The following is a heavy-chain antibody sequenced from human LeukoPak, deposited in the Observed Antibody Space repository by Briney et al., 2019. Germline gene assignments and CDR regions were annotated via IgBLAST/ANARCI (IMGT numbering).Heavy chain of an antibody. J-gene: IGHJ4*02. CDR1: GFTFSSYS. D-gene: IGHD3-16*01. V-gene: IGHV3-48*04. Sequence: GGSLRLSCTASGFTFSSYSMNWVRQAPGKGLEWLSYISSSTNTIYYADSVKGRFTISRDNAKNSLYLQMNGLGAEDTAVYYCARELNGYGYYFFDYWGPGTLVTVSS. CDR3: ARELNGYGYYFFDY. CDR2: ISSSTNTI.